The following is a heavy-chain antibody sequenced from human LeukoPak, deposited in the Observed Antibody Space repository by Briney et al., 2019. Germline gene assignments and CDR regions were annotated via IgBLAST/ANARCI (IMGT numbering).Heavy chain of an antibody. V-gene: IGHV1-8*01. CDR3: ARGRVRSGWYPPFGY. J-gene: IGHJ4*02. Sequence: GASVKVSCKVSGYTLTELSMHWVRQATGQGLEWMGWMNPNSGNTGYAQKFQGRVTMTRNTSISTAYMELSSLRSEDTAVYYCARGRVRSGWYPPFGYWGQGTLVTVSS. D-gene: IGHD6-19*01. CDR1: GYTLTELS. CDR2: MNPNSGNT.